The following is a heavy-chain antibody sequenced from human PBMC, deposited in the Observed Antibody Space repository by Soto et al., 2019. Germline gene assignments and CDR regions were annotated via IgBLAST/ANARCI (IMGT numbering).Heavy chain of an antibody. J-gene: IGHJ5*02. Sequence: GGSLRLSCAASGFTFSIYGMSWVRQAPGKGLEWVSGISGSGGSTYYADSMKGRFTISRDNSKNTLYLQMNSLRDEDTAVYFCAKGQDDYGDSGSWFDPWGQGTLVTVSS. D-gene: IGHD4-17*01. V-gene: IGHV3-23*01. CDR1: GFTFSIYG. CDR2: ISGSGGST. CDR3: AKGQDDYGDSGSWFDP.